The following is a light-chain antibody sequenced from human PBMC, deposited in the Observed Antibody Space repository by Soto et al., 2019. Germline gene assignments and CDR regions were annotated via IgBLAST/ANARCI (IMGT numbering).Light chain of an antibody. CDR3: LQYNDWPRT. J-gene: IGKJ1*01. CDR1: QSVSST. Sequence: EKVMTQSPSTLSGSPGERATLSCGASQSVSSTLAWYQQKPGQAPRLLIYDASTRANGIPARFSGSGYGTEFNLTISNLQSEDFAVYYCLQYNDWPRTFGQGTKVDI. CDR2: DAS. V-gene: IGKV3-15*01.